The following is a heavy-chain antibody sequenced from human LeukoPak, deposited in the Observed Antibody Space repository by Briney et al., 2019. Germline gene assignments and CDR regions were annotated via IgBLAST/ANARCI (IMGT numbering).Heavy chain of an antibody. CDR2: IIPIFGTA. CDR1: GGTFSSYA. CDR3: ARDSYYDSSGSVDY. Sequence: SLKVSCKASGGTFSSYAISWVRQAPGQRLEWMGGIIPIFGTANYAQRFQGRVTMTRDTSTSTVYMELSSLRSEDTAVYFCARDSYYDSSGSVDYWGREPWSPSPQ. V-gene: IGHV1-69*05. D-gene: IGHD3-22*01. J-gene: IGHJ4*02.